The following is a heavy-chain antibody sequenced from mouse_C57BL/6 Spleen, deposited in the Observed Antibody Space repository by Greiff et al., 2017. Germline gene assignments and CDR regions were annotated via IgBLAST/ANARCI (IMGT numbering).Heavy chain of an antibody. CDR1: GYTFTSYG. J-gene: IGHJ2*01. D-gene: IGHD1-1*01. CDR3: ARYYYGSAYFDY. CDR2: IYPRSGNT. Sequence: QVQLKESGAELARPGASVKLSCKASGYTFTSYGISWVKQRTGQGLEWIGEIYPRSGNTYYNEKFKGKATLTADKSSSTAYMELRSLTSEDSAVHFCARYYYGSAYFDYWGQGTTLTVSS. V-gene: IGHV1-81*01.